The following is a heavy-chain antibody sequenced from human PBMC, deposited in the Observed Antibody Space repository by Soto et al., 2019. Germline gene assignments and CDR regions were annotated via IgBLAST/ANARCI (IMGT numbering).Heavy chain of an antibody. Sequence: ASVKVSCKASGYIFTSCAMQWVRQAPGQGLEWMGWINPGNGNTKYSQKFQGRVTITRDTSASTVYMGLSSLTSKDTAMYYCARVVSHFSGSGDNWFDPWGQGTLVTVSS. J-gene: IGHJ5*02. CDR2: INPGNGNT. D-gene: IGHD3-10*01. V-gene: IGHV1-3*01. CDR1: GYIFTSCA. CDR3: ARVVSHFSGSGDNWFDP.